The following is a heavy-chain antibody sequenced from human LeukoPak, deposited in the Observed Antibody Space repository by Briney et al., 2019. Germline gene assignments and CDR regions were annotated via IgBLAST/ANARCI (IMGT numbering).Heavy chain of an antibody. V-gene: IGHV3-23*01. D-gene: IGHD4-17*01. CDR3: AKAAYGDYVNWFDP. J-gene: IGHJ5*02. Sequence: GGSLRLTCAASGFTFSSHAMNWVRQAPGKGLEWVSSIGGIGASTYYADSVKGRFTISRDNSKNTLYLQMNSLRAEDTALYYCAKAAYGDYVNWFDPWGQGILVIVSS. CDR1: GFTFSSHA. CDR2: IGGIGAST.